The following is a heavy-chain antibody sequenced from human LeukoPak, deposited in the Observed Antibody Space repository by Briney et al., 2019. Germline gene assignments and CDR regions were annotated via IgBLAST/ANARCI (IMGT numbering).Heavy chain of an antibody. CDR1: GFTFSSYG. V-gene: IGHV3-30*18. CDR3: AKDWGEATVTNWFDP. J-gene: IGHJ5*02. CDR2: ISYDGSNK. Sequence: GGSLRLSCAASGFTFSSYGIHWVRQAPGKGLEWVAVISYDGSNKFYADSVKGRFTISRDNSKNTLFLQMNSLRPEDTAVYYCAKDWGEATVTNWFDPWGQGTLVAVSS. D-gene: IGHD4-11*01.